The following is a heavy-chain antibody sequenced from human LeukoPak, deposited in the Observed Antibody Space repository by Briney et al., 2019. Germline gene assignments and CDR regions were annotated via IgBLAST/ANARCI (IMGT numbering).Heavy chain of an antibody. D-gene: IGHD4-11*01. CDR3: AKQAAVTPFDY. CDR2: ISGNTGNT. J-gene: IGHJ4*02. Sequence: GGSLRLSCAASGFTFSSYAMSWVRQAPGKGLEWVSAISGNTGNTYYADSVKGRFTISRDNSKNTLYLHMNSLRAEDTAAYYCAKQAAVTPFDYWGQGTLVTVSS. CDR1: GFTFSSYA. V-gene: IGHV3-23*01.